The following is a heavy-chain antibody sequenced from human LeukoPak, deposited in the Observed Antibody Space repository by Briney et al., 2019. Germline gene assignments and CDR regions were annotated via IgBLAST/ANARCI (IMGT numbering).Heavy chain of an antibody. V-gene: IGHV4-31*03. CDR3: ARVYGGNSGYYFDY. D-gene: IGHD4-23*01. J-gene: IGHJ4*02. CDR2: IYYSGST. Sequence: PSETLSLTCTVSGGSISSGGYYWSWIRQHPGKGLEWIGYIYYSGSTYYNPSLKSRVTISVDTSKNQLSLKLSSVTAADTAVYYCARVYGGNSGYYFDYWGQGTLVTVSS. CDR1: GGSISSGGYY.